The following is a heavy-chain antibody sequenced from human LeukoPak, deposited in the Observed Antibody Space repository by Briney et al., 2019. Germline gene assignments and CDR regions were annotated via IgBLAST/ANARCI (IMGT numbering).Heavy chain of an antibody. Sequence: PGGALRLSCAASGFTFSSYSMNWVRQAPGKGLQWVSCISSSSSYIYYADSVKGRFTISRDNAKNSLYLQMNSLRGEDTAVYYCARSDPQYYYDSSGYSYPLEFFQHWGQGTLVTVSS. CDR3: ARSDPQYYYDSSGYSYPLEFFQH. CDR2: ISSSSSYI. D-gene: IGHD3-22*01. V-gene: IGHV3-21*01. J-gene: IGHJ1*01. CDR1: GFTFSSYS.